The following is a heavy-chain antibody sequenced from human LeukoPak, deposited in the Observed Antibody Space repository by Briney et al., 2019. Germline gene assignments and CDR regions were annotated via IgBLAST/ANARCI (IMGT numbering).Heavy chain of an antibody. CDR1: GGSISSGGYY. V-gene: IGHV4-31*03. CDR2: IYYSGST. Sequence: SQTLSLTCTVSGGSISSGGYYWSWIRQHPGKGLEWIGYIYYSGSTYYNPSLKSRVTISVDTSKNQFSLKLSSVTAADTAVYYCARAGTTYYDFWSGYSANYYYYYMDVWGKGTTVTVSS. CDR3: ARAGTTYYDFWSGYSANYYYYYMDV. J-gene: IGHJ6*03. D-gene: IGHD3-3*01.